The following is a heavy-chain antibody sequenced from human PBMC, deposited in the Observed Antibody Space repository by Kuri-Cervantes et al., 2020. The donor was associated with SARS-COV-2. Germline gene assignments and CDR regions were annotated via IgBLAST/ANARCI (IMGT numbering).Heavy chain of an antibody. D-gene: IGHD6-19*01. J-gene: IGHJ6*02. CDR2: IYYSGST. CDR3: AGSSGWYTYYYGMDV. CDR1: GGSVNSGTYY. Sequence: SETLSLTCTVSGGSVNSGTYYWSWIRQPPGKGLEWIGYIYYSGSTNYNPSLKSRVTISVDTSKNQFSLKLSSVTAADTAVYYCAGSSGWYTYYYGMDVWGQGTTVTVSS. V-gene: IGHV4-61*01.